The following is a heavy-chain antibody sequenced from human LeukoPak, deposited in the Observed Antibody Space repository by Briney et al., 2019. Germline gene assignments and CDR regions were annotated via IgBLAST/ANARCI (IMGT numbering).Heavy chain of an antibody. J-gene: IGHJ1*01. Sequence: SETLSLTCAVSGGSISSYYWSWIRQHPGKGLEWIGYIYYSGSTYYNPSLKSRVTISVDTSKNQFSLKLSSVTAADTAVYYCARVHSGSYYEYFQHWGQGTLVTVSS. V-gene: IGHV4-31*11. CDR2: IYYSGST. CDR1: GGSISSYY. D-gene: IGHD1-26*01. CDR3: ARVHSGSYYEYFQH.